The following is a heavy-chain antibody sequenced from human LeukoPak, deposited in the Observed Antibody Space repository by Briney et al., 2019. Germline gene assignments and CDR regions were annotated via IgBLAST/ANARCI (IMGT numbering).Heavy chain of an antibody. D-gene: IGHD1-26*01. CDR1: GGSISSSSYY. J-gene: IGHJ3*02. CDR3: ARDRRGGSPGLAAFDI. V-gene: IGHV4-39*07. CDR2: IYTSGST. Sequence: ASETLSLTCTVSGGSISSSSYYWGWIRQPPGKGLEWIGRIYTSGSTNCNPSLKSRVTMSVDTSKNQFSLKLSSVTAADTAVYYCARDRRGGSPGLAAFDIWGQGTMVTVSS.